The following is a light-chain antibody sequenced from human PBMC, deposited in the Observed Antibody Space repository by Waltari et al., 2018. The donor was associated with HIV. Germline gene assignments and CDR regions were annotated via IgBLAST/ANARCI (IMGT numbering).Light chain of an antibody. CDR2: TDN. CDR3: QSYDSSLSGAV. CDR1: SSNLGAGFH. Sequence: QSVLTQPPSVSGAPGQTVTISCTGSSSNLGAGFHVHWYQQLPRSGPILLIYTDNNRPSGVPDRFSGSRSGTSASLAISGLQAGDEADYYCQSYDSSLSGAVFGGGTKLTVL. V-gene: IGLV1-40*01. J-gene: IGLJ3*02.